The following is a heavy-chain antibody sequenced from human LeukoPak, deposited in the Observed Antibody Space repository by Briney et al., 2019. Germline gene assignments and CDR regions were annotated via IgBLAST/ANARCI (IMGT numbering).Heavy chain of an antibody. CDR2: ISGSGGST. Sequence: GGSLRLSCAASGFTFSSYAMSWVRQAPGKGLEWVSAISGSGGSTYYADSVKGRFTISRDNSKNTLYLQMNSLRAEDTAVYYCAKVSGGGLYYDGMDVWGQGTTVTVSS. CDR3: AKVSGGGLYYDGMDV. J-gene: IGHJ6*02. CDR1: GFTFSSYA. V-gene: IGHV3-23*01. D-gene: IGHD1-14*01.